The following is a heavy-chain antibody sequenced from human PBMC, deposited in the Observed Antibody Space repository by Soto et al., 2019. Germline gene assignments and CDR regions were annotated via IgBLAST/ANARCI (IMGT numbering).Heavy chain of an antibody. CDR3: ASEYCSGGSCYSRIFDY. V-gene: IGHV3-21*04. D-gene: IGHD2-15*01. Sequence: PGGSLRLSWAAFGFTFNTYAMHWVRQSPGKGLEWVAFISSGSDYIYYAASVKGRFTISRDNAKSSLYLQMNSLTDDDKALYYCASEYCSGGSCYSRIFDYWGQGS. CDR1: GFTFNTYA. CDR2: ISSGSDYI. J-gene: IGHJ4*02.